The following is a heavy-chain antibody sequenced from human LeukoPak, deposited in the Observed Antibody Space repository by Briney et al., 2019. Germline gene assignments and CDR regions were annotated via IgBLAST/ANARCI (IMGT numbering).Heavy chain of an antibody. CDR2: MNPNSGNT. D-gene: IGHD6-13*01. CDR1: GYTFTSYD. V-gene: IGHV1-8*01. Sequence: ASVKVSRKASGYTFTSYDINWVRQATGQGLEWMGWMNPNSGNTGYAQKFQGRVTMTRNTSISTAYMELSSLRSEDTAVYYCARGPGRGSSHNIHQIDYWGQGTLVTVSS. CDR3: ARGPGRGSSHNIHQIDY. J-gene: IGHJ4*02.